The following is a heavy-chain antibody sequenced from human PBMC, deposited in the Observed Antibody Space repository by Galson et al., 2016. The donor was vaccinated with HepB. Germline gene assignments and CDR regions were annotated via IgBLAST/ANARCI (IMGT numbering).Heavy chain of an antibody. J-gene: IGHJ4*02. Sequence: SLRLSCAASGFTFSDYGIHWVRQAPGKGLEWVAVLSFDGINKYYADSVKGRFTISRDNSKNTVYLQMNSLRAEDPAVYYCAKDAYTWRWLLSFFPDYWGQGTLVTGSS. CDR3: AKDAYTWRWLLSFFPDY. V-gene: IGHV3-30*18. CDR1: GFTFSDYG. CDR2: LSFDGINK. D-gene: IGHD5-24*01.